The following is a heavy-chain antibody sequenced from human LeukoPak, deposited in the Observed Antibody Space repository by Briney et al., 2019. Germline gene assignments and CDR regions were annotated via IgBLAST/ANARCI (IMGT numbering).Heavy chain of an antibody. CDR2: VYHSGSS. J-gene: IGHJ4*02. D-gene: IGHD6-19*01. CDR1: GGSIYLYY. CDR3: ASSQWVVPGSH. Sequence: SETLSLTCTVSGGSIYLYYWSWIRQPPGKGLEWIGYVYHSGSSNYNPSLKSRVTISEDTSNNQISLKLSSVTAADTAVYYCASSQWVVPGSHWGQGTLVTVSS. V-gene: IGHV4-59*08.